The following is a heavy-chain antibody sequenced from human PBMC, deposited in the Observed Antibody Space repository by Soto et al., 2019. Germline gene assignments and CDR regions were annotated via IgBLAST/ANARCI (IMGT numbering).Heavy chain of an antibody. V-gene: IGHV3-23*01. CDR2: ISGSGGST. CDR1: GFTFSSYA. D-gene: IGHD2-15*01. Sequence: GGSLRLSCAASGFTFSSYAMNWVRQAPGKGLEWVSAISGSGGSTYYADSVKGRFTISRDNSKNTLYLQMNSLRAEDTAVYYCAKDRYCSGGSCYPAGYFQHWGQGTLVTVSS. CDR3: AKDRYCSGGSCYPAGYFQH. J-gene: IGHJ1*01.